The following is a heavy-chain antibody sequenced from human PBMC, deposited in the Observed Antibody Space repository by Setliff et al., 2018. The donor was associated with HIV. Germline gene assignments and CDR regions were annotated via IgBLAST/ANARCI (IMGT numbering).Heavy chain of an antibody. V-gene: IGHV1-46*01. CDR2: INPSGGST. D-gene: IGHD3-10*01. Sequence: VKVSCKASGYTFTSYYIHWVRQAPGQGLEWMGRINPSGGSTSYAQKFQGRVTMTRDTSTSTVYMELSSLRSEDTATYYCARRGVPQQIDLDSWGHGTLVTVSS. CDR3: ARRGVPQQIDLDS. CDR1: GYTFTSYY. J-gene: IGHJ5*01.